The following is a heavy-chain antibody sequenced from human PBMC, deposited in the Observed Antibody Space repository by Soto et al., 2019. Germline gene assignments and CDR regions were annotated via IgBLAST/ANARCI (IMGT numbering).Heavy chain of an antibody. J-gene: IGHJ3*02. CDR3: ARSRTFAFDI. Sequence: VASVKVSCKASGCTFSSYASSWVRQAPGQGLEWMGGIIPIFGTANYAQKFQGRVTITADESTSTAYMELSSLRSEDTAVYYCARSRTFAFDIWGQGTMVTVSS. CDR1: GCTFSSYA. D-gene: IGHD3-16*01. V-gene: IGHV1-69*13. CDR2: IIPIFGTA.